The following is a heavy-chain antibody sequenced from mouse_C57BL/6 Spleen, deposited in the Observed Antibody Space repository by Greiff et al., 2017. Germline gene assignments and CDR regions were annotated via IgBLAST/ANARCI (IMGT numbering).Heavy chain of an antibody. CDR3: AKNPYDYDEGNAMDY. Sequence: VQLQQSGPGLVQPSQSLSITCTVSGFSLTSYGVHWVRQSPGKGLEWLGVIWRGGSTDYNAAFMSRLSITKDTSKSQVFFKMNSLQADDTAIYYCAKNPYDYDEGNAMDYWGQGTSVTVSS. CDR2: IWRGGST. V-gene: IGHV2-5*01. D-gene: IGHD2-4*01. J-gene: IGHJ4*01. CDR1: GFSLTSYG.